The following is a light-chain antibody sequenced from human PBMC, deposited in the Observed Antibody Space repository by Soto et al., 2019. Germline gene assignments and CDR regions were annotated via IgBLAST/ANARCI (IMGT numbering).Light chain of an antibody. CDR1: SSNIGSNT. J-gene: IGLJ2*01. CDR2: SNN. Sequence: QSVLTQPPSASGTPGQRVTISCSGSSSNIGSNTVNWYQQLPGTAPKLLIYSNNQRPSGVPDRSSGSKSGTSASLAISGLQSEDEADYYCAAWDDSLNGNVVFGGGTQLTVL. V-gene: IGLV1-44*01. CDR3: AAWDDSLNGNVV.